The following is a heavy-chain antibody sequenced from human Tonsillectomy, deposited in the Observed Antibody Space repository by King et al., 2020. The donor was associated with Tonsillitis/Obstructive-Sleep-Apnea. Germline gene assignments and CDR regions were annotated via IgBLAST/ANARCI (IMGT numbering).Heavy chain of an antibody. J-gene: IGHJ4*02. V-gene: IGHV3-23*04. D-gene: IGHD2-2*01. CDR2: ISGSGGTT. CDR1: GFTFSSYA. Sequence: DVQLVESGGGLVQPGGSLRLSCAASGFTFSSYAMSWVRQAQGKGLEWVSGISGSGGTTYYADSVKGRFTISRDNSKNTLYLQMNSLRAEDTAIYYCAKDLILLVPSVSFDYWGQGPLVTVAS. CDR3: AKDLILLVPSVSFDY.